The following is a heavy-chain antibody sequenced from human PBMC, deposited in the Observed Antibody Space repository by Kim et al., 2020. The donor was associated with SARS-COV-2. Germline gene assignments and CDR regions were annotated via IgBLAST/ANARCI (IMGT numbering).Heavy chain of an antibody. CDR3: ARDGRAIWFGEFYGIDV. Sequence: SETLSLTCTVSGGSISSYYWNWIRQPPGKGLEWIVSAYYSGGTNYNPSLESRVTISLDTSKNQFSLNVTFVTAADTAVYYCARDGRAIWFGEFYGIDVWGQGTTVTVSS. V-gene: IGHV4-59*13. J-gene: IGHJ6*02. CDR1: GGSISSYY. CDR2: AYYSGGT. D-gene: IGHD3-10*01.